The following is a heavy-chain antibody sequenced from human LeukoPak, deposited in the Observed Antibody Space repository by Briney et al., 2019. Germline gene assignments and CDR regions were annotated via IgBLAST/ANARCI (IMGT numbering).Heavy chain of an antibody. D-gene: IGHD3-3*01. J-gene: IGHJ6*02. CDR2: INPSGGST. V-gene: IGHV1-46*01. CDR1: GYTFTSYY. Sequence: ASVKVSCTASGYTFTSYYMHWVRQAPGQGLEWMGIINPSGGSTSYAQKFQGRVTMTRDTSTSTVYMELSSLRSEDTAVYYCARYYDFWSGYYNHYGMDVWGQGTTVTVSS. CDR3: ARYYDFWSGYYNHYGMDV.